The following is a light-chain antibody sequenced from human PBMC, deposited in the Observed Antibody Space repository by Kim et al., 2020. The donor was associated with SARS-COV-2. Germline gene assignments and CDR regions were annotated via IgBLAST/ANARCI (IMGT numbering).Light chain of an antibody. CDR3: QVWDSSSDHHVV. CDR2: DDS. V-gene: IGLV3-21*03. Sequence: PGKTARITGGGNNIGSKRVHWYQQKPGQAPVLVVYDDSDRPSGIPERCSGSNSGNTATLTISRVEAGDEADYYCQVWDSSSDHHVVFGGGTQLTVL. J-gene: IGLJ2*01. CDR1: NIGSKR.